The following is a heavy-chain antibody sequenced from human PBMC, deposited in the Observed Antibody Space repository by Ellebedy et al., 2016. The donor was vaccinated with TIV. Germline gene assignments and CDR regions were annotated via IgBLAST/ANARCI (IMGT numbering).Heavy chain of an antibody. J-gene: IGHJ5*02. CDR3: ARVGGGSSWYPANWFDP. D-gene: IGHD6-13*01. Sequence: SETLSLTXTVSGGSISSSSYYWGWIRQPPGKGLEWIGSIYYSGSTYYNPSLKSRVTISVDTSKNQFSLKLSSVTAADTAVYYCARVGGGSSWYPANWFDPWGQGTLVTVSS. CDR2: IYYSGST. V-gene: IGHV4-39*01. CDR1: GGSISSSSYY.